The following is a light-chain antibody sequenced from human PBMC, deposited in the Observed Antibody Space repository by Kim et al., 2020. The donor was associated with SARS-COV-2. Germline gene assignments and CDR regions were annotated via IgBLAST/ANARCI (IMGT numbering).Light chain of an antibody. Sequence: QLVLTQSPSASASLGASVKLTCTLSSGHSSYAIAWHQQQAEKGPRYLMKVNSDGSHSKGDGIPDRFSGSSSGAERYLTISSLQSEDEADYYCQTWGTGIQVFGGGTQLTVL. CDR3: QTWGTGIQV. V-gene: IGLV4-69*01. J-gene: IGLJ3*02. CDR2: VNSDGSH. CDR1: SGHSSYA.